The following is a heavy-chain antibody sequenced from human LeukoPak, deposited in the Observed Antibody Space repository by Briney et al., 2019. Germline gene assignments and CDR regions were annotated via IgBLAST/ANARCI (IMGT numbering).Heavy chain of an antibody. CDR1: GFTFSSYA. V-gene: IGHV3-23*01. D-gene: IGHD1/OR15-1a*01. CDR3: AKVMTGTRVVDAFDI. CDR2: ISGSGGST. Sequence: PGGSLRLSFAASGFTFSSYAMSWVRQAPGKGLEWVSAISGSGGSTYYADSVKGRFTISRDNSKNTLYLLMNSLRAEDTAVYYCAKVMTGTRVVDAFDIWGQGTMVTVSS. J-gene: IGHJ3*02.